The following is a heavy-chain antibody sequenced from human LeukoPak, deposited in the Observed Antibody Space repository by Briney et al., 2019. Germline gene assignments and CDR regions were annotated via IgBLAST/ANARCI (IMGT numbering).Heavy chain of an antibody. CDR2: ISSSGSTI. CDR3: ARGFWYDTTGWFDP. Sequence: GGSLRLXCAASGFTFSSYEMNWVRQAPGKGLEWVSYISSSGSTIYYADSVKGRFTISRDNAKYSLYLQMNSLRAEDTAVYYCARGFWYDTTGWFDPWGQGTLVTVSS. D-gene: IGHD3-22*01. V-gene: IGHV3-48*03. J-gene: IGHJ5*02. CDR1: GFTFSSYE.